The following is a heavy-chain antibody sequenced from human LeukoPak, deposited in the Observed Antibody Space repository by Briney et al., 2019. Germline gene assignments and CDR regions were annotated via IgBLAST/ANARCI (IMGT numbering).Heavy chain of an antibody. CDR3: ARRGDILTDYAFDY. V-gene: IGHV4-39*01. Sequence: SETLSLTCSVSGGSIDSNSHHWDWIRQAPGKGLEWIGNIYYSGTTSYNPSLKSRVTISVDTSKNQFSLRLSSVTAADTAVYYCARRGDILTDYAFDYWGQGTLVTVSS. CDR2: IYYSGTT. D-gene: IGHD3-9*01. J-gene: IGHJ4*02. CDR1: GGSIDSNSHH.